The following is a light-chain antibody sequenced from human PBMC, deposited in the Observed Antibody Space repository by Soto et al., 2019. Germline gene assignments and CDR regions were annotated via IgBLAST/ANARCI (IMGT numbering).Light chain of an antibody. J-gene: IGLJ2*01. CDR1: SSNIGSNF. CDR2: RNN. Sequence: QSVLTQPPSASGTPGHRVTISCSGSSSNIGSNFIYWYQQLPGTAPKLLIYRNNERPSGVPDRFSGSKSGTSASLAISGLRSEDEADYHCAAWDDSLSGVVFGGGTKLTVL. V-gene: IGLV1-47*01. CDR3: AAWDDSLSGVV.